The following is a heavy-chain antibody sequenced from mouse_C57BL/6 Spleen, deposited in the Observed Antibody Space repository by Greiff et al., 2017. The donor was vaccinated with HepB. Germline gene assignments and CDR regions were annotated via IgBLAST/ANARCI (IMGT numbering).Heavy chain of an antibody. J-gene: IGHJ3*01. Sequence: EVQLQQSGPELVKPGASVKISCKASGYTFTDYYMNWVKQSHGKSLEWIGDINPNNGGTSYNQKFKGKATLTVDKSSSTAYMELRSLTSEDSAVYYCARSYYDGSSPFAYWGQGTLVTVSA. CDR2: INPNNGGT. V-gene: IGHV1-26*01. D-gene: IGHD1-1*01. CDR1: GYTFTDYY. CDR3: ARSYYDGSSPFAY.